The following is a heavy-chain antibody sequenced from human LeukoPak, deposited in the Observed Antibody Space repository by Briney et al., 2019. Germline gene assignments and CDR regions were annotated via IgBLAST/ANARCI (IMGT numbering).Heavy chain of an antibody. V-gene: IGHV1-2*02. CDR1: GYTFTDYH. J-gene: IGHJ1*01. CDR3: ARGAGGPFGNYPPQYFQF. D-gene: IGHD4-4*01. CDR2: IIPNNGGT. Sequence: ASVKVSCKASGYTFTDYHVNWVRQVPGQGLEWMGRIIPNNGGTIYAQKFQNRVTLTRDTSTSTTYMELTGLTSDDTAIYYCARGAGGPFGNYPPQYFQFWGQGTLVTVSS.